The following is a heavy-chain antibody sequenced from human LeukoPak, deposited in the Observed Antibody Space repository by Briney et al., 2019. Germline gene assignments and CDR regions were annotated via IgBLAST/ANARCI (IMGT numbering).Heavy chain of an antibody. V-gene: IGHV4-34*01. CDR3: ARDRDGSGSLPQPGWFGP. CDR2: INHSGST. D-gene: IGHD3-10*01. Sequence: SETLSLTCAVYGGSFSGYYWSWIRQPPGKGLEWIGEINHSGSTNYNPSLKSRVTISVDTSKSQFSLKLSSVTAADTAVYYCARDRDGSGSLPQPGWFGPWGQGTLVTVSS. J-gene: IGHJ5*02. CDR1: GGSFSGYY.